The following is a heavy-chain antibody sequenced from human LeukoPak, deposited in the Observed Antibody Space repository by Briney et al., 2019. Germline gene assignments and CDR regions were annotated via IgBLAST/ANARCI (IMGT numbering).Heavy chain of an antibody. V-gene: IGHV4-38-2*02. Sequence: SETLSLTCTVSGYSISSGYYWGWIRQPPGKGLEWIGSIYHSGSTYYNPSLKSRVTISVDTSKNQFSLKLSSVTAADTAVYYCARVTLVGHWYFDLWGRGTLVTVSS. CDR2: IYHSGST. D-gene: IGHD1-14*01. J-gene: IGHJ2*01. CDR1: GYSISSGYY. CDR3: ARVTLVGHWYFDL.